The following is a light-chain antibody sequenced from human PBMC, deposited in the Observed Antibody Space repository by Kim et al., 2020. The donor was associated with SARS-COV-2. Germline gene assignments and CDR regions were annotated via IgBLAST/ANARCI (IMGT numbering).Light chain of an antibody. CDR3: QQYKSYPYT. J-gene: IGKJ2*01. Sequence: DIQMTQSPSTLSASVGDRVTITCRASQSISSWLAWYQQKPGKAPKLLIQKASTLESGVPSRFSGSGSGTEFTLTLISLQPDDFASYHCQQYKSYPYTFGQGTKLEI. V-gene: IGKV1-5*03. CDR2: KAS. CDR1: QSISSW.